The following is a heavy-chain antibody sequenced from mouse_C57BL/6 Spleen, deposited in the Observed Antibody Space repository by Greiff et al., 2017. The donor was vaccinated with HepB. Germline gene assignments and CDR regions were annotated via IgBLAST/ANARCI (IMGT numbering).Heavy chain of an antibody. V-gene: IGHV1-15*01. CDR3: TRGDGNYGYFDY. CDR1: GYTFTDYE. D-gene: IGHD2-1*01. J-gene: IGHJ2*01. CDR2: IDPETGGT. Sequence: VQLVESGAELVRPGASVTLSCKASGYTFTDYEMHWVKQTPVHGLEWIGAIDPETGGTAYNQKFKGKAILTADKSSSTAYMELRSLTSEDSAVYYCTRGDGNYGYFDYWGQGTTLTVSS.